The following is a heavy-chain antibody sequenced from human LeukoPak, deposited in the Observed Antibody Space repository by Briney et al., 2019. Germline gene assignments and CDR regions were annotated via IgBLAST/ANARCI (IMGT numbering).Heavy chain of an antibody. V-gene: IGHV3-30*18. CDR1: GFTFSSYG. CDR3: AKDVLHYDSSGYYYIFDY. Sequence: GGSLRLSCAASGFTFSSYGMHWVRQAPGKGLEWVAVISYDGSNKYYADSVKGRFTISRDNSKNTLYLQMNSLRAEDTAVYYCAKDVLHYDSSGYYYIFDYWGQGTLVIVSS. D-gene: IGHD3-22*01. J-gene: IGHJ4*02. CDR2: ISYDGSNK.